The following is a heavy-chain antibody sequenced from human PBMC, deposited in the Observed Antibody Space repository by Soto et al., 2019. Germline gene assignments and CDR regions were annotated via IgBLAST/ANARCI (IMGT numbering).Heavy chain of an antibody. CDR3: AGAGTGIAAAGTGLRGADGMGV. V-gene: IGHV4-61*01. J-gene: IGHJ6*02. CDR2: IYYSGSN. D-gene: IGHD6-13*01. CDR1: GGSLSSGSYY. Sequence: LSLTCTVSGGSLSSGSYYWSWSRQPPGKGLEWIWYIYYSGSNNYNPSLKSRVTISVDTSKNQFSLKLSSVTGADTAVYYLAGAGTGIAAAGTGLRGADGMGVFRQMTTFTSSS.